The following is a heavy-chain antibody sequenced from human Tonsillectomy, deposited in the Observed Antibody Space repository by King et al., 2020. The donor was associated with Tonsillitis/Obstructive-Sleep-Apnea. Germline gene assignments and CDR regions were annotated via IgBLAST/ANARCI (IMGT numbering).Heavy chain of an antibody. V-gene: IGHV3-30*04. Sequence: VQLVESGGGVVQPGRSLRLSCAASGFTFSAFPMHWVRQAPGKGLEWVSFISYDGSNKYYADSVKGRFTISRDNSKNTLYLQMNSLRPEDTAVYYCAREAGYYYYHMDVWGKGTTVTVPS. D-gene: IGHD6-19*01. CDR1: GFTFSAFP. J-gene: IGHJ6*03. CDR2: ISYDGSNK. CDR3: AREAGYYYYHMDV.